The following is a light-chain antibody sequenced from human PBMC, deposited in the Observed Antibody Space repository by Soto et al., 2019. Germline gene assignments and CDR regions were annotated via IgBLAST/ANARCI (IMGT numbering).Light chain of an antibody. CDR1: SSDVGTYNY. J-gene: IGLJ2*01. Sequence: QSVLTQPASVSGSPGQSITISCTGTSSDVGTYNYVSWYQQHPGKAPKLMIYDVSNRPSGVSSRFSGSKSDNTASLTISGLQSEDEAEYYCSSYAGSSTRVVFGGGTKLTVL. V-gene: IGLV2-14*03. CDR3: SSYAGSSTRVV. CDR2: DVS.